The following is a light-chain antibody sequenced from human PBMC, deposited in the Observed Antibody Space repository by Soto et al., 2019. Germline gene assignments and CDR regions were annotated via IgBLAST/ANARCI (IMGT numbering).Light chain of an antibody. CDR2: AAS. CDR1: QSVSSNY. V-gene: IGKV3-20*01. Sequence: IVLTQSPGTLSLSPGERATLPCRSSQSVSSNYLGWYQQKPGQAPRPLIYAASRRATGIPDRVSGSGSGTDFTLTISRLEPEDCAVYYCQQYGSSPRTFGQGTK. CDR3: QQYGSSPRT. J-gene: IGKJ1*01.